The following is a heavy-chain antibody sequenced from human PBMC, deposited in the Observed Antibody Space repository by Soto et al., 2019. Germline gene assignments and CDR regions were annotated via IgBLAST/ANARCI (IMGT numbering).Heavy chain of an antibody. CDR1: GFTFSSYA. D-gene: IGHD6-19*01. CDR3: AKSNSSGWYEGDYFDY. J-gene: IGHJ4*02. CDR2: ISGSGGST. V-gene: IGHV3-23*01. Sequence: VQLLESGGGLVQPGGSLRLSCAASGFTFSSYAMSWVRQAPGKGLEWVSGISGSGGSTYYADSVKGRFTISRDNSKNTLYLQMNSLRAEDTAVYYCAKSNSSGWYEGDYFDYWGQGTLVTVSS.